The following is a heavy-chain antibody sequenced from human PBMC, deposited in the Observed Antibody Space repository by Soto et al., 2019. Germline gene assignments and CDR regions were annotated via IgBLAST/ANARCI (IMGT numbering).Heavy chain of an antibody. CDR3: AKGPHTNIGWPYYFDS. CDR2: ISPRGDNI. Sequence: PGGSLRLSCVASGFSLANFPMNWVRQTPGKGLEWISYISPRGDNIYYAESVKGRFTISRDNARNSLFLQMNSLRDEDAALYYCAKGPHTNIGWPYYFDSWGKG. D-gene: IGHD6-19*01. V-gene: IGHV3-48*02. J-gene: IGHJ4*02. CDR1: GFSLANFP.